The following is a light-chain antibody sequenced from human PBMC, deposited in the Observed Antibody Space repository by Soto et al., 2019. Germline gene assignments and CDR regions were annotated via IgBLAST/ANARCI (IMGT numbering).Light chain of an antibody. CDR1: QSVSSSY. CDR2: GAS. Sequence: EIVMTQSRASLCLSPGERASFSYRASQSVSSSYLSWYQQKPGQAPRLLLYGASTRATGIPARFSGSGSGTDITLTISSLQPEDFAVYYGQQDYNLPQTFGQGTKVEIK. J-gene: IGKJ1*01. V-gene: IGKV3D-7*01. CDR3: QQDYNLPQT.